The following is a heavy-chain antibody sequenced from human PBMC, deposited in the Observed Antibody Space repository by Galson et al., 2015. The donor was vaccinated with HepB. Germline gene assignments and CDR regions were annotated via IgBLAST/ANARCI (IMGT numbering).Heavy chain of an antibody. CDR1: GFTFSRHA. CDR2: ISYDGSDK. CDR3: ARDGVMVAASLDY. Sequence: SLRLSCAASGFTFSRHAMHWVRQAPGKGLEWVAVISYDGSDKYYADSVKGRFTISRDNSKNTLYLQMNSLRPDDTAVYYCARDGVMVAASLDYWGQGTRVTVSS. J-gene: IGHJ4*02. V-gene: IGHV3-30-3*01. D-gene: IGHD2-15*01.